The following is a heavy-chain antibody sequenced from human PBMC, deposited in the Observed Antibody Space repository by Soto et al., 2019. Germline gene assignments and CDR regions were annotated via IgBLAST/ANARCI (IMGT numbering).Heavy chain of an antibody. D-gene: IGHD6-13*01. CDR1: GDSISSSPYY. J-gene: IGHJ4*02. Sequence: SETLSLTCTVSGDSISSSPYYWGWIRQPPGKGLEWIGSIYYRGSPYLNPSLKSRVTISVDTSKNQFSLEMSSMTAADTAVYFCARPKTGTAEAGYDHWGQGTLVTVSS. V-gene: IGHV4-39*01. CDR2: IYYRGSP. CDR3: ARPKTGTAEAGYDH.